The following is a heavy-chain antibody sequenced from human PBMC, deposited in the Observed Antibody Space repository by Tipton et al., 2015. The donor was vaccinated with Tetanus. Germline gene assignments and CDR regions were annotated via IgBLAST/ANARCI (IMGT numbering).Heavy chain of an antibody. Sequence: SLRLSCAASGFTFSSYGMHWVRQAPGKGLEWVAVISYDGSNKYYADSVKGRFTISRDNSKNTLYLQMNSLRAEDTAVYYCATHHYYDSSGYLIWGQGTLVTVSS. D-gene: IGHD3-22*01. CDR2: ISYDGSNK. V-gene: IGHV3-30*03. CDR3: ATHHYYDSSGYLI. J-gene: IGHJ4*02. CDR1: GFTFSSYG.